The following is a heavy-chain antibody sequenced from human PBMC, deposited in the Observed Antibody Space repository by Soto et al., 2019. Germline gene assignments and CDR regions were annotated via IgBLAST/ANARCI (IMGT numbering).Heavy chain of an antibody. V-gene: IGHV4-34*01. CDR3: ARAYIVVVVAATPPTDGMDV. D-gene: IGHD2-15*01. CDR2: INHSGST. J-gene: IGHJ6*02. CDR1: GGSFSGYY. Sequence: QVQLQQWGAGLLKPSETLSLTCAVYGGSFSGYYWSWIRQPPGKGLEWIGEINHSGSTNYNPSLTTRVTISVDTSKNQFSLKLSSVTAADTAVYYGARAYIVVVVAATPPTDGMDVWGQGTTVTVSS.